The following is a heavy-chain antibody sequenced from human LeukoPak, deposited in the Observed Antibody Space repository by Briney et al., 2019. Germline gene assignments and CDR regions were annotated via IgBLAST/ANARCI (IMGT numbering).Heavy chain of an antibody. Sequence: GGSLRLSCSVSGFTFSTYVMHWVRQAPGKGLEYVSAISSNRDNTYYADSVKGRFTISRGNSKNTLYLQMSSLRADDTAVYYCVRGTGYWGQGTLVTVSS. CDR1: GFTFSTYV. CDR3: VRGTGY. V-gene: IGHV3-64D*06. J-gene: IGHJ4*02. CDR2: ISSNRDNT.